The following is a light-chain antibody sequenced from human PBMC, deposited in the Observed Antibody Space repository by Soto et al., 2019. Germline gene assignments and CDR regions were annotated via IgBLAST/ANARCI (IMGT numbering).Light chain of an antibody. CDR2: EVS. CDR1: RSHVGGYNY. J-gene: IGLJ1*01. V-gene: IGLV2-14*01. CDR3: SSYTSSSTLV. Sequence: QSVLSQVSCVTGCPGQSITIPWAPSRSHVGGYNYVSWYQQHPSKATKLMIYEVSNRPSGVSNRFSGSKSGNTASLTISGLQDEDEADYYCSSYTSSSTLVFGTGTKITV.